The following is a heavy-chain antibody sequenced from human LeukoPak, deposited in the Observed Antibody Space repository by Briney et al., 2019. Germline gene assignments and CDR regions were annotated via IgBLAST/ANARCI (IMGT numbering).Heavy chain of an antibody. Sequence: GASVKVSCKASGYTFTSCDINWVRQATGQGLEWMGWMNPNSGNTGYAQKFQGRVTMTRNTSISTAYMELSSLRSEDTAVYYCARAPSKRITIFGVVIIPPPYYYYGMDVWGQGTTVTVSS. CDR3: ARAPSKRITIFGVVIIPPPYYYYGMDV. J-gene: IGHJ6*02. D-gene: IGHD3-3*01. CDR2: MNPNSGNT. V-gene: IGHV1-8*01. CDR1: GYTFTSCD.